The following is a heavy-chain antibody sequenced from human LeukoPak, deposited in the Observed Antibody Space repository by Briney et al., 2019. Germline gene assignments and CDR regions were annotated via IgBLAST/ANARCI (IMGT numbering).Heavy chain of an antibody. CDR3: ARLRYTTGWYYFDY. Sequence: ETSETLSLTCTVSGGSINNHYWSWIRQPPGKGLEWIGYIYYSGSTNYNPSLKSRVTISVDTSKNQFSLKLSSVTAADTALYYCARLRYTTGWYYFDYWGQGTLVTVSS. V-gene: IGHV4-59*08. J-gene: IGHJ4*02. D-gene: IGHD6-19*01. CDR2: IYYSGST. CDR1: GGSINNHY.